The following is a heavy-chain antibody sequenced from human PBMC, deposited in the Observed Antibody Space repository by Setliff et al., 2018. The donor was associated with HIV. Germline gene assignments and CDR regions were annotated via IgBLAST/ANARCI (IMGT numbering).Heavy chain of an antibody. CDR2: IDHSGST. CDR3: ARGVYSSGWYLLTRLDP. D-gene: IGHD6-19*01. Sequence: ASETLSLTCAVYGVSFSGYYWNWIRQTPGKGLEWIGEIDHSGSTNYNPSLKSRVTISLDTSKNQFSLRPTSVTAADTAVYYCARGVYSSGWYLLTRLDPWGQGVLVTVSS. J-gene: IGHJ5*02. CDR1: GVSFSGYY. V-gene: IGHV4-34*01.